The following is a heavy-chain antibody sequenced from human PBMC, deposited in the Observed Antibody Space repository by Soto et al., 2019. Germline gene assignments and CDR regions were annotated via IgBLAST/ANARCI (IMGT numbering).Heavy chain of an antibody. CDR3: ARDRPSYGRNFDY. CDR2: IYHSGRT. V-gene: IGHV4-4*02. Sequence: QVQLQESGPGVVKPSGTLSLTCAVSGGSVSSDYWWSWVRLPPGKGLEWIGEIYHSGRTNYNPALTSRVTIPLDKSKNQLSLILNSVTAADTAVYYCARDRPSYGRNFDYWGQGTLVTVSS. CDR1: GGSVSSDYW. D-gene: IGHD1-26*01. J-gene: IGHJ4*02.